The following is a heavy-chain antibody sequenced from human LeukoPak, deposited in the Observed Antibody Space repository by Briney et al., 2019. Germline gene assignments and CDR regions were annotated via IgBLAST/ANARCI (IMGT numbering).Heavy chain of an antibody. CDR2: ITTGGGST. D-gene: IGHD1-26*01. V-gene: IGHV3-23*01. CDR1: GFTFSSYA. Sequence: GGSLRLFCAASGFTFSSYALSWVRQAPGKGLEWVSAITTGGGSTFYADSVKGRFTTSRDNSKNTLYLQMNSLRAEDTAVYYCAGRMGATKLDFWGQVTLVTVSS. CDR3: AGRMGATKLDF. J-gene: IGHJ4*02.